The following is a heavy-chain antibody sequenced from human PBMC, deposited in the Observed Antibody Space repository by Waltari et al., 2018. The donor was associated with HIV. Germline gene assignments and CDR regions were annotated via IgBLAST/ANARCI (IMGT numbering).Heavy chain of an antibody. CDR2: IYYSGST. J-gene: IGHJ2*01. CDR1: GGSISSSSYY. D-gene: IGHD1-7*01. CDR3: ARHRPLKKLYWYFDL. Sequence: QLQLQESGPGLVKPSETLSLTCTVSGGSISSSSYYWGWIRQPPGKGLEWIGSIYYSGSTYYNPSLKSRVTISVDTSKNQFSLKLSSVTAADTAVYYCARHRPLKKLYWYFDLWGRGTLVTVSS. V-gene: IGHV4-39*01.